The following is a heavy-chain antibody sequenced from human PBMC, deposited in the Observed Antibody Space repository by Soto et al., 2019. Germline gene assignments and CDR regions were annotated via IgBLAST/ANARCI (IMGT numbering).Heavy chain of an antibody. D-gene: IGHD3-16*01. CDR2: IYSGGST. CDR3: ARDPWAADY. V-gene: IGHV3-66*01. CDR1: GFTVSTKY. J-gene: IGHJ4*02. Sequence: EVQLVESGGGLVQPGGSLRLSCAASGFTVSTKYMSWVRQAPGKGLEWVSVIYSGGSTFYADSVRGRFTISRDNSKNTENLQMNSLRAEDTAGYYCARDPWAADYWGQGTLVTVSS.